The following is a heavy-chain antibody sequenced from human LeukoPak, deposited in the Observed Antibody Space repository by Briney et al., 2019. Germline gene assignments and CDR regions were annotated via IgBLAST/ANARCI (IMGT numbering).Heavy chain of an antibody. V-gene: IGHV1-2*02. CDR1: GYTFTGYY. D-gene: IGHD2-15*01. CDR3: ARSWRFCSGDSCYPIDY. CDR2: ISPNSGGT. Sequence: ASVKVSCKASGYTFTGYYMHWVRQAPGQGLEWMGWISPNSGGTNYAQKFRGRVTMTRDTSISTAYMELSRLRSDDTAVYYCARSWRFCSGDSCYPIDYWGQGTLVTVSS. J-gene: IGHJ4*02.